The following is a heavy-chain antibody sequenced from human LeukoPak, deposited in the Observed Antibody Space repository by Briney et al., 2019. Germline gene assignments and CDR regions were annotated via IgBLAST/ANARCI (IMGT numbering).Heavy chain of an antibody. J-gene: IGHJ4*02. CDR2: IYYSGST. CDR1: GGSISSYY. Sequence: SQTLSLTCTVSGGSISSYYWSWIRQPPGKGLEWIGYIYYSGSTNYNPSLKSRVTISVDTSKNQFSLKLSSVTAADTAVYYCARLYCSSTSCSPFDYWGQGTLVTVSS. D-gene: IGHD2-2*01. CDR3: ARLYCSSTSCSPFDY. V-gene: IGHV4-59*08.